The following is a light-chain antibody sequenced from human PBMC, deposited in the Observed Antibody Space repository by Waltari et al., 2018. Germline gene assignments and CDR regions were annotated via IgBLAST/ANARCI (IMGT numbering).Light chain of an antibody. CDR2: GAS. CDR1: QSISSSY. V-gene: IGKV3-20*01. Sequence: EMVLTQSPVTLSLSPGERAILSCRASQSISSSYLTWFQQKPGQAPRLLIYGASTRATGIPGRFIGAGSGTNFTLTISRLEPEDFAVYYCQQYGRSPLTFGGGTKGAIK. CDR3: QQYGRSPLT. J-gene: IGKJ4*01.